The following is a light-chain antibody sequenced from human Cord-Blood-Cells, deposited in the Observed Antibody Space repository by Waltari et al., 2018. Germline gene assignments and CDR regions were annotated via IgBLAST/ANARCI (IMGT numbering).Light chain of an antibody. CDR3: QQYNNWPPFLYT. V-gene: IGKV3-15*01. CDR2: GAS. J-gene: IGKJ2*01. CDR1: QSVSSN. Sequence: EIVMTQSPATLSVSPAEGANLSCRASQSVSSNLAWYQQKPGQAPRLLIYGASTRATGIPARFSGSGSGTEFTLTISSLQSEDFAVYYCQQYNNWPPFLYTFGEGTKLEIK.